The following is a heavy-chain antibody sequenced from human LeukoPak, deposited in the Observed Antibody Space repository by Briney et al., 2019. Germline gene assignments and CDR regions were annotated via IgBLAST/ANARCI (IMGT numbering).Heavy chain of an antibody. CDR1: GGSISSYY. J-gene: IGHJ4*02. CDR2: ICTSGST. CDR3: ARGTSYDSSGYYDPFDY. D-gene: IGHD3-22*01. V-gene: IGHV4-4*07. Sequence: SETLSLTCTVSGGSISSYYWSWIRQPAGKGMEWIGRICTSGSTNYNPSLKSRVTMSVDTSRNQFSLKLSSVTAADTAVYYCARGTSYDSSGYYDPFDYWGQGTLVTVSS.